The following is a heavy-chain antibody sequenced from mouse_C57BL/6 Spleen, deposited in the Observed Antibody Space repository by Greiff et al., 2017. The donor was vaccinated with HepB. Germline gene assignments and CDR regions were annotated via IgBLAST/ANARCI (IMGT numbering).Heavy chain of an antibody. Sequence: EVQLQQSGTVLARPGASVKMSCKTSGYTFTSYWMHWVKQRPGQGLEWIGAIYPGNSDTSYNQKFKGKAKLTAVTSASTAYMELSSLTNEDSAVYYCTRFWANYYGSSYDAMDYWGQGTSVTVSS. CDR1: GYTFTSYW. J-gene: IGHJ4*01. CDR3: TRFWANYYGSSYDAMDY. V-gene: IGHV1-5*01. D-gene: IGHD1-1*01. CDR2: IYPGNSDT.